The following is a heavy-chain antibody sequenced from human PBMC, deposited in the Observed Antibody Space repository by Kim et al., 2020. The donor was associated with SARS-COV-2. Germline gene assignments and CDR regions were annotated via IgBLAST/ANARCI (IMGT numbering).Heavy chain of an antibody. J-gene: IGHJ6*03. CDR2: IIPIVSMT. V-gene: IGHV1-69*04. D-gene: IGHD2-2*01. CDR3: AREMPPEDIVRVPVSDRYYYFYMDV. Sequence: SVKVSCKAPGGTFSRYAISWVRQAPGQGLEWMGRIIPIVSMTNYAQKFQGRVTITADKSTSTAYMELSGLRSEDTAVYYCAREMPPEDIVRVPVSDRYYYFYMDVWGKGTTVTVSS. CDR1: GGTFSRYA.